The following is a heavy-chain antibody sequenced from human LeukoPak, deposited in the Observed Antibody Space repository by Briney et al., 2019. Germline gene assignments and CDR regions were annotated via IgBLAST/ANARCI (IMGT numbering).Heavy chain of an antibody. V-gene: IGHV3-53*01. CDR3: ARDGTYCSGGSCVA. Sequence: GRSLRLSCAASGFSFSSFGMLWVRQAPGKGLEWVSAISGGGSTYYADSVKGRFTISRDNSKNTLYVQMNSLRTEDTAVYYCARDGTYCSGGSCVAWGQGTLVTVSS. J-gene: IGHJ5*02. CDR1: GFSFSSFG. D-gene: IGHD2-15*01. CDR2: ISGGGST.